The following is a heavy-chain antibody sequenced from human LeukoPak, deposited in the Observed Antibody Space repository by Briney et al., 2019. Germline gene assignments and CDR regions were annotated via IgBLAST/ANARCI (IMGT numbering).Heavy chain of an antibody. D-gene: IGHD3-10*01. CDR1: GYTFTSYA. CDR3: ASGISDYYGSGSPFDY. Sequence: ASVKVSCKASGYTFTSYAMNWVRQAPGQGLEWMGWINTNTGNPTYVQGFTGRFVFSLDTSVSTAYLQISSLKAEDTAVYYCASGISDYYGSGSPFDYWGQGTLVTVSS. J-gene: IGHJ4*02. CDR2: INTNTGNP. V-gene: IGHV7-4-1*02.